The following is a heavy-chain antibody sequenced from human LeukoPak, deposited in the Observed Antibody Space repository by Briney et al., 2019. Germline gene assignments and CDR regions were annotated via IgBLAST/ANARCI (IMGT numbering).Heavy chain of an antibody. Sequence: SETLSLTCTVSGGSISSYYWSWIRQPAGKGLEWIGRIYTSGSTNYNPSLKSRVTMSVDTSKNQFSLKLSSVTAADTAVYYCARDIRIAAAATQHTYWYFDLWGRGTLVTVSS. J-gene: IGHJ2*01. CDR2: IYTSGST. D-gene: IGHD6-13*01. V-gene: IGHV4-4*07. CDR1: GGSISSYY. CDR3: ARDIRIAAAATQHTYWYFDL.